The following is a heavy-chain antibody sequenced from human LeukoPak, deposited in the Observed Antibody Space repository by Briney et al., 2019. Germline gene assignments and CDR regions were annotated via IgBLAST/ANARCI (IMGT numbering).Heavy chain of an antibody. CDR2: ISGSGGST. CDR3: AKGESSSSVRSSLWSRAPPDY. D-gene: IGHD6-6*01. CDR1: GFTFSSYA. V-gene: IGHV3-23*01. J-gene: IGHJ4*02. Sequence: QPGGSLRLSCAASGFTFSSYAMSWVRQAPGKGLEWVSAISGSGGSTYYADSVKGRFTISRDNSKNTLYLQMNSLRAEDTAVYYCAKGESSSSVRSSLWSRAPPDYWGQGTLVTVSS.